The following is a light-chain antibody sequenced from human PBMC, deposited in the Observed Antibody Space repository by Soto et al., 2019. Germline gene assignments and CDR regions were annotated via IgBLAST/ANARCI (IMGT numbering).Light chain of an antibody. CDR1: QSVSSDY. V-gene: IGKV3-20*01. J-gene: IGKJ1*01. CDR2: GAS. Sequence: EIVLTQSPGTLSLSPGERVTLSCRASQSVSSDYLAWYQQKPGQAPRLLIYGASSRATGIPDRFSGSASGTDFTLTISRLEPEDFALYYCQQYANSVWTFGQGTKVEI. CDR3: QQYANSVWT.